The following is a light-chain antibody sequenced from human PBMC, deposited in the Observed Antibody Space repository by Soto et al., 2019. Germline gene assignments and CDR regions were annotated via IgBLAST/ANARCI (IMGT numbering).Light chain of an antibody. CDR2: SNN. CDR1: YSNIGSNT. V-gene: IGLV1-44*01. CDR3: AAWDDSMHSPSML. Sequence: QSVLTQPPSVSATPGQRVTLSCSGTYSNIGSNTVAWYQRLPGTAPKLLIYSNNERPSGVPDRFSCSKSVSSASLAISGLQSADEADYYCAAWDDSMHSPSMLFGGGTKLTVL. J-gene: IGLJ3*02.